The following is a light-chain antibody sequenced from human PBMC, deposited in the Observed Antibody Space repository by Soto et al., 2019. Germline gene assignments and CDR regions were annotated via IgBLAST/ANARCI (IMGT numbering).Light chain of an antibody. Sequence: DVQLTQYPSSLSASVGDNVTITCQANQFINYYLSWYQQKPGKAPHLLIYGASNLQSGVPSRFSGRGSGTDFSITISSLQPEDLATYYCQQSYSSWTFGQGTKVEIK. CDR2: GAS. V-gene: IGKV1-39*01. CDR1: QFINYY. CDR3: QQSYSSWT. J-gene: IGKJ1*01.